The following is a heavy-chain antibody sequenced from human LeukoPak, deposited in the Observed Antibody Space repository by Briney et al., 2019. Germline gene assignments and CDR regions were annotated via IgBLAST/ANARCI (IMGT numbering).Heavy chain of an antibody. Sequence: GGSLRLSCAASGFTFSDNYMSWIRQAPGKGLEGLSYISSRGTIIYYAEFGKGRFTILRDHAKNSLYLQMNNIRDEDTAVYYRARTYGRSPFDYCGQGTLITASS. CDR1: GFTFSDNY. V-gene: IGHV3-11*01. D-gene: IGHD3-10*01. CDR3: ARTYGRSPFDY. CDR2: ISSRGTII. J-gene: IGHJ4*02.